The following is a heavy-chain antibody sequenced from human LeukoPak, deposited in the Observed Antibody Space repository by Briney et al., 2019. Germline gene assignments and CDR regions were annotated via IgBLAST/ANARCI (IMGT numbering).Heavy chain of an antibody. CDR3: ARDFHGNYEGWFDP. Sequence: ASVTVSCKASGYTFIGYQMHWVRQAPGQGLEWMGRINPNTGGTNYAQQFEGRVTMTRDTSISTAYMELSSLTSDDTAVYYCARDFHGNYEGWFDPWGQGTLVTVSS. J-gene: IGHJ5*02. D-gene: IGHD4-17*01. V-gene: IGHV1-2*02. CDR1: GYTFIGYQ. CDR2: INPNTGGT.